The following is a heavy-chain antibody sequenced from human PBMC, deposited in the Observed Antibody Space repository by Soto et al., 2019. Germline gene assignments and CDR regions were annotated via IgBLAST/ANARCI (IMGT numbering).Heavy chain of an antibody. CDR1: GGNFSTHA. CDR3: ARDAYDRGSLDY. D-gene: IGHD3-22*01. CDR2: IIPMFNTT. V-gene: IGHV1-69*01. J-gene: IGHJ4*02. Sequence: QVQLVQSGAEVKKPGSSVKVSCKASGGNFSTHAISWVRQAPGQGFVWMGGIIPMFNTTISAQKFQGRVTITAGEYTSTAYMELGSLRSEDTAVYYCARDAYDRGSLDYWGQGTLVTVSS.